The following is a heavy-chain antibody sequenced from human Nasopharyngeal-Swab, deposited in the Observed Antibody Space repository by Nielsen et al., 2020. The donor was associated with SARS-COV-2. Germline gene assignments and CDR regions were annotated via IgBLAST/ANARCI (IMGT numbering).Heavy chain of an antibody. D-gene: IGHD6-13*01. V-gene: IGHV4-39*01. J-gene: IGHJ4*02. CDR3: ARWKGIAAAWDY. CDR2: IYYSGST. Sequence: PGKGLEWIGSIYYSGSTYYNPSLKSRVTISVDTPKNQFSLKLSSVTAADTAVYYCARWKGIAAAWDYWGQGTLVTVSS.